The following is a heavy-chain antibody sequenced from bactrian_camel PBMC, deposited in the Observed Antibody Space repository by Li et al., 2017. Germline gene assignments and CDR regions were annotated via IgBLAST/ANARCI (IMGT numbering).Heavy chain of an antibody. J-gene: IGHJ6*01. CDR1: EYTTNSC. Sequence: HVQLVESGGGSVQAGGSLRLSCVVYEYTTNSCMGWFRQVSGKEREAVATISRSAAETYADFARSRFTISRDNAKNTVYLQMNSLKPEDTAVYYCVRAASSQMGWADFGYWGQGTQVTVS. V-gene: IGHV3S53*01. D-gene: IGHD5*01. CDR2: ISRSAAE. CDR3: VRAASSQMGWADFGY.